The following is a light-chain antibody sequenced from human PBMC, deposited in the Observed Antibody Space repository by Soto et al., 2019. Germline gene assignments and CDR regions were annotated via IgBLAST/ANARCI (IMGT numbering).Light chain of an antibody. CDR2: NTD. CDR3: VLYMGSGIWV. Sequence: QTVVTQEPSFSVSPGGTVTLTCGLRYGSVSSSYHPSWYQQTPGQTPRTLIYNTDTRSSGVPDRFSGSILGNKAALTITGAQADDESDYYCVLYMGSGIWVFGGGTKVTVL. CDR1: YGSVSSSYH. V-gene: IGLV8-61*01. J-gene: IGLJ3*02.